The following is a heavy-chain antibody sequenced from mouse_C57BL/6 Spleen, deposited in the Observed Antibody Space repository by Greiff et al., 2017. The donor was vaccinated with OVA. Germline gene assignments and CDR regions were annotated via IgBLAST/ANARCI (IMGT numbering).Heavy chain of an antibody. D-gene: IGHD2-3*01. J-gene: IGHJ1*03. CDR2: SRNKANDYTT. Sequence: EVQLVESGGGLVQSGRSLRLSCATSGFTFSDFYMEWVRQAPGKGLEWIAASRNKANDYTTEYSASVKGRFIVSRDTSQSILYLQMNALRAEDTAIYYCARDAYDGHYEGYFDVWGTGTTVTVSS. V-gene: IGHV7-1*01. CDR3: ARDAYDGHYEGYFDV. CDR1: GFTFSDFY.